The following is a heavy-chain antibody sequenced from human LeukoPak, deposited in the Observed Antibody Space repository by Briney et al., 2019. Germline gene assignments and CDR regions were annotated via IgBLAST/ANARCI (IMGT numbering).Heavy chain of an antibody. D-gene: IGHD4-17*01. CDR2: IYHSGST. CDR1: GGSISSSNW. Sequence: SETLSLTCAVSGGSISSSNWWSWIRQPPGKGLEWIGEIYHSGSTNYNPSLKSRVTISVDTSKNQFSLKLSSVTAADTAVYYCARGRYGDYRDWGQGTLVTVSS. CDR3: ARGRYGDYRD. J-gene: IGHJ4*02. V-gene: IGHV4-4*02.